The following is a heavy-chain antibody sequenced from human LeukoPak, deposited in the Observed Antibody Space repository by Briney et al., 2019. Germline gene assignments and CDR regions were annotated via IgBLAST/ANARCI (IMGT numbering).Heavy chain of an antibody. D-gene: IGHD1-26*01. Sequence: GGSLRLSCAASGLTFSSYWMSWVRQAPGKGLERVANIKQDGSEKYYVDSVKGRFTTSRDNAKNSLYLQMNSLRAEDTAGYYCARRTYSGSSGNAFDIWGQGTMVTVSS. J-gene: IGHJ3*02. V-gene: IGHV3-7*01. CDR2: IKQDGSEK. CDR1: GLTFSSYW. CDR3: ARRTYSGSSGNAFDI.